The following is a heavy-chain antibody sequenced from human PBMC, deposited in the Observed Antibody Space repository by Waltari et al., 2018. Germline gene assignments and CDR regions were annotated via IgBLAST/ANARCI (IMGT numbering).Heavy chain of an antibody. CDR3: ARVYAHWGRRYYYYYYGMDV. CDR2: IKQDGSEK. Sequence: EVQLVESGGGLVQPGGSLRLSCAASGFTFSSYWMSWVRQAPGKGLGWVANIKQDGSEKYYVDSVKGRFTISRDNAKNSLYLQMNSLRAEDTAVYYCARVYAHWGRRYYYYYYGMDVWGQGTTVTVSS. V-gene: IGHV3-7*01. D-gene: IGHD7-27*01. CDR1: GFTFSSYW. J-gene: IGHJ6*02.